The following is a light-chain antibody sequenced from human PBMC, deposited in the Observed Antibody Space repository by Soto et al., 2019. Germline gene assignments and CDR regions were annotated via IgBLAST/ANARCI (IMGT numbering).Light chain of an antibody. J-gene: IGLJ2*01. CDR2: YESDSDN. CDR3: MIWHSSAVV. V-gene: IGLV5-45*02. CDR1: SGINVATYR. Sequence: QLVLTQPSSLSASPGASASLTCTLRSGINVATYRIYWFQQKPGSPPQFLLRYESDSDNQQGSGVPSRFSGSKDASANAGILLISGLQSEDEADYYCMIWHSSAVVFGGGTKVTVL.